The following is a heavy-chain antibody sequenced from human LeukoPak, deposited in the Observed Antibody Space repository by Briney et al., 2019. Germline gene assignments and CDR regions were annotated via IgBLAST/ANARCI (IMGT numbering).Heavy chain of an antibody. CDR2: IYYSGST. D-gene: IGHD2-21*02. J-gene: IGHJ4*02. CDR3: ARLAYCGGDCYSPFFDY. V-gene: IGHV4-39*01. CDR1: GGSISSSSYY. Sequence: SETLSLTCTVSGGSISSSSYYWGWIRQPPGKGLEWIGSIYYSGSTYYNPSLKSRVTISVDTSKNQFSLKLSSVTAADTAVYYCARLAYCGGDCYSPFFDYWGQGTLVTVSS.